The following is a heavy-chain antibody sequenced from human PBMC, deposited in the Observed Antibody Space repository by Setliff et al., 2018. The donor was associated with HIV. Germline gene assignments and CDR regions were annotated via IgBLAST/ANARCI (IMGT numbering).Heavy chain of an antibody. CDR2: IDTSNSNT. J-gene: IGHJ4*02. Sequence: GESLKIYCKASGYKFTGYWINWVRQMPGKGLAWMGRIDTSNSNTNYSPSFQGHVTISADKSISTAYLQWSSLKASDTAMYYCARGFYGDYYFDYWGQGTLVTVSS. CDR3: ARGFYGDYYFDY. D-gene: IGHD4-17*01. CDR1: GYKFTGYW. V-gene: IGHV5-10-1*01.